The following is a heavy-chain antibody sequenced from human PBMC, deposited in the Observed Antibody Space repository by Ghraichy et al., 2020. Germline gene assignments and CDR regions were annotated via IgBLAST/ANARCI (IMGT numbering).Heavy chain of an antibody. CDR3: ATTPGYRSGFDY. CDR2: IYYSGST. V-gene: IGHV4-59*01. D-gene: IGHD6-19*01. J-gene: IGHJ4*02. CDR1: GGSISSYY. Sequence: SQTLSLTCTVSGGSISSYYWSWIRQPPGKGLEWIGYIYYSGSTEYNTSLETRVTISIDTSKNQFSLKLSSVTAADTAVYYCATTPGYRSGFDYWGQGTLVTVSS.